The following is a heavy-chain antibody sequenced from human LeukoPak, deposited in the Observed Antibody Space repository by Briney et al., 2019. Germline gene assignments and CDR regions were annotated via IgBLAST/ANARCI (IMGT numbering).Heavy chain of an antibody. J-gene: IGHJ3*02. Sequence: PGGSLRLSCAASGFTFSSYSMNWVRQAPGKGLEWVSYISSSSSTIYYADSVKGRFTISRDNAKNSLYLQMNSLRAEDTAVYYCARPRRYDYSAFDIWGQGTMVTVSS. CDR2: ISSSSSTI. CDR1: GFTFSSYS. CDR3: ARPRRYDYSAFDI. D-gene: IGHD5-12*01. V-gene: IGHV3-48*04.